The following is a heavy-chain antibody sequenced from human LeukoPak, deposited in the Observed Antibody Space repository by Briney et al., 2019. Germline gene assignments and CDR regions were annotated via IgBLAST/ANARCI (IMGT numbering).Heavy chain of an antibody. Sequence: GGSLTLSCTASGFTFGDYLMSWFRQAPGKGLEWIGFISGGTTEYAASVKGRFTISRDDSTSIAYLQMNSLTTEDTAVYYCSRGSGWLSVYWGQGTLVTVSS. J-gene: IGHJ4*02. D-gene: IGHD6-19*01. CDR2: ISGGTT. CDR1: GFTFGDYL. CDR3: SRGSGWLSVY. V-gene: IGHV3-49*03.